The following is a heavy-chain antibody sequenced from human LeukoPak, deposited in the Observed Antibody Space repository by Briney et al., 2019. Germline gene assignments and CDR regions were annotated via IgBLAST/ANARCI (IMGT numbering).Heavy chain of an antibody. Sequence: GGSLRLSCAGSGFSFSSYGMHWLRQAPGKGLEWMAFIRSDGSNKYYADSVKGRFTISRDISKNTLYLQMGSLRAEDMAVYYCARVGDSGAFDIWGQETMVTVSS. V-gene: IGHV3-30*02. CDR2: IRSDGSNK. J-gene: IGHJ3*02. CDR1: GFSFSSYG. CDR3: ARVGDSGAFDI. D-gene: IGHD3-10*01.